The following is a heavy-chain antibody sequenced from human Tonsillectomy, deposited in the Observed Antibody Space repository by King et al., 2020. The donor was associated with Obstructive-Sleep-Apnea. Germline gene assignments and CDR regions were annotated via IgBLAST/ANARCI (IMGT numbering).Heavy chain of an antibody. CDR1: GFTFDDYA. Sequence: DVQLVESGGGLVQPGRSLRLSCAASGFTFDDYAMHWVRQAPGKGLEWVSGISWNSGSIGYAGSVKGRFTISRDNAKNSLYLHMNSLRAEDTALYYCAKDHQLIAVGDMDVWGQGTTVTVSS. CDR2: ISWNSGSI. J-gene: IGHJ6*02. D-gene: IGHD6-19*01. CDR3: AKDHQLIAVGDMDV. V-gene: IGHV3-9*01.